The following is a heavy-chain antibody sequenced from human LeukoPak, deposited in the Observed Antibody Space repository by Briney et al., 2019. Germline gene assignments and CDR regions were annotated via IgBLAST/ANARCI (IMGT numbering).Heavy chain of an antibody. CDR1: GYTFTSYY. CDR2: INPRGGST. V-gene: IGHV1-46*01. D-gene: IGHD2-2*01. J-gene: IGHJ3*02. CDR3: ARGPSIVVVPAANDAFDI. Sequence: ASVKVSCKASGYTFTSYYMHWVRQAPGQGLEWMGIINPRGGSTSYAQKFQGRVTMTRDTSTSTVYMELSRLRSDDTAVYYCARGPSIVVVPAANDAFDIWGQGTMVTVSS.